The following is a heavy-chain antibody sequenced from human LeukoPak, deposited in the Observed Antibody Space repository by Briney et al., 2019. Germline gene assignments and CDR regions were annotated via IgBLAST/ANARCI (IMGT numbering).Heavy chain of an antibody. D-gene: IGHD5-18*01. Sequence: ASVKVSCKVSGKTLSDLSIHWLRQPHGKVLEWLGGSDPEDGERIYAQMFQGRVTMTEDTSIDTAYMELSSLRSEDTAVYYCVTGFTTMAVGYFDYWGQGTLVTVSP. CDR1: GKTLSDLS. J-gene: IGHJ4*02. CDR2: SDPEDGER. CDR3: VTGFTTMAVGYFDY. V-gene: IGHV1-24*01.